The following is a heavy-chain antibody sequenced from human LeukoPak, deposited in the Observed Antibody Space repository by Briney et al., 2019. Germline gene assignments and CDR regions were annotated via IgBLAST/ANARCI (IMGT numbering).Heavy chain of an antibody. D-gene: IGHD4-17*01. Sequence: PGGSLRLSCAPSGFIFSTSYLSWVRQAPGKGLEWVSIIYGGGKTYYADSVKGRFTISRDNAKNTLYLQMSSVRVEDTAVYYCARDVVIGASYDYGDYVPFQHWGQGTLVTVSS. CDR2: IYGGGKT. J-gene: IGHJ1*01. V-gene: IGHV3-53*05. CDR3: ARDVVIGASYDYGDYVPFQH. CDR1: GFIFSTSY.